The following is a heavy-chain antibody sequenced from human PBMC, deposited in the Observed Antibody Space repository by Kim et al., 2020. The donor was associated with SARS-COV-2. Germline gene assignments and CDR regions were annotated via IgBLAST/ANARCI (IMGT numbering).Heavy chain of an antibody. CDR2: IPYDGSNK. D-gene: IGHD1-26*01. J-gene: IGHJ4*02. V-gene: IGHV3-30*04. CDR1: GFTFSSYA. Sequence: GGSLRLSCAASGFTFSSYAMHWVRQAPGKGLEWVAVIPYDGSNKYYADSVKGRFTISRDNSKNTLYLQMNSLRAEDTAVYYCARGGLGGSYYRFYWGQGILVTVSS. CDR3: ARGGLGGSYYRFY.